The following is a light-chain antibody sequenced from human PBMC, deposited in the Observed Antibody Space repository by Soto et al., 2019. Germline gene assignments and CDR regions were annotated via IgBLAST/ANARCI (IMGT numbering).Light chain of an antibody. Sequence: QSVLTQPPSVSGTPGQRVTISCSGSTSNIGSNTVNWYQQLPGTAPKLLIYSNNQRPSGVPDRFSGSKSGTSASLAISGLQSEDEADYYCAAWDDSLSAYVFGTGTRSPP. CDR2: SNN. CDR3: AAWDDSLSAYV. CDR1: TSNIGSNT. V-gene: IGLV1-44*01. J-gene: IGLJ1*01.